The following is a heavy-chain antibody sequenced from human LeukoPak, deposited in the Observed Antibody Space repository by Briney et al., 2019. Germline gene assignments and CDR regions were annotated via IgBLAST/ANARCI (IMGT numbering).Heavy chain of an antibody. CDR1: GGTFSSYA. D-gene: IGHD3-22*01. Sequence: ASVKVSCKASGGTFSSYAISWVRQAPGQGLEWMGGIIPIFGTANYAQKFQGRVTITTDESTSTAYMELSSLRSEDTDVYYCARDTYYDSSGYYDPPRAFDIWGQGTMVTVSS. J-gene: IGHJ3*02. CDR2: IIPIFGTA. V-gene: IGHV1-69*05. CDR3: ARDTYYDSSGYYDPPRAFDI.